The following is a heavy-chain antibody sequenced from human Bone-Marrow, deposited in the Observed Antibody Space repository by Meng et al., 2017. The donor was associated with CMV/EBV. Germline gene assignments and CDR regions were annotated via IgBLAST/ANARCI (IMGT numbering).Heavy chain of an antibody. CDR2: ISSSGSTI. V-gene: IGHV3-48*03. CDR3: ARDDGSTWAIPY. D-gene: IGHD2-2*01. J-gene: IGHJ1*01. CDR1: GFTFSTYE. Sequence: GESLKISCAASGFTFSTYEMTWVRQAPGKGLEWVSYISSSGSTIYYANSVKGRFTISRDNAKNSLYLQMKSLRAEDTAVYYCARDDGSTWAIPYWGQGTLVTVSS.